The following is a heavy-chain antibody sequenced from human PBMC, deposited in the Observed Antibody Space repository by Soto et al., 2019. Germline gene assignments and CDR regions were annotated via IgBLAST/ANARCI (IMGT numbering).Heavy chain of an antibody. J-gene: IGHJ3*02. CDR2: IYYSGST. Sequence: SETLSLTCTVSGGSISSDDYYWSWIRQPPGKSLEWIGYIYYSGSTYYNPSLKSRVTISIDRSKNQFSLKLSSVTAADTAVYYCARGRIVVVIIDAFDIWGQGTMVTVSS. CDR3: ARGRIVVVIIDAFDI. V-gene: IGHV4-30-4*01. D-gene: IGHD3-22*01. CDR1: GGSISSDDYY.